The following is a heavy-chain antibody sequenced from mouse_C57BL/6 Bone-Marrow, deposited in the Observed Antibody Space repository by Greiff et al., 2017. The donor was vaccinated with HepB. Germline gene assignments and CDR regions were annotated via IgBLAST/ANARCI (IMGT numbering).Heavy chain of an antibody. J-gene: IGHJ1*03. V-gene: IGHV14-4*01. CDR3: TTSLYYGSSPYWYFDV. CDR2: IDPENGDT. D-gene: IGHD1-1*01. Sequence: VQLQQSGAELVRPGASVKLSCTASGFNIKDDYMHWVKQRPEQGLEWIGWIDPENGDTEYASKFQGKATITADTSSNTAYLQLSSLTSEDTAVYYCTTSLYYGSSPYWYFDVWGTGTTVTVSS. CDR1: GFNIKDDY.